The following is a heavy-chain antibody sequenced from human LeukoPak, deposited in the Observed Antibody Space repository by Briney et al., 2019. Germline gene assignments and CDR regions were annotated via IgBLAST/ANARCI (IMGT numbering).Heavy chain of an antibody. CDR2: INHSGRT. D-gene: IGHD2-2*01. CDR3: ARPLGYCSTSTCPQSWFDP. Sequence: SETLSLTCAVSGGSFSGYYWTWIRRSPGKGLEWIGEINHSGRTNYNPSLKSRVTISVDTSKNQFSLKLSSVTAADTAVYYCARPLGYCSTSTCPQSWFDPWGQGTLVTVSS. J-gene: IGHJ5*02. CDR1: GGSFSGYY. V-gene: IGHV4-34*01.